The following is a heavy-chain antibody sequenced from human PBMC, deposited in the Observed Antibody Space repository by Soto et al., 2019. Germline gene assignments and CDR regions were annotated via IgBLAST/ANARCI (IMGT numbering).Heavy chain of an antibody. J-gene: IGHJ6*02. CDR2: IYYSGST. CDR1: CGSISSYY. V-gene: IGHV4-59*12. Sequence: PSETVSLTCTFSCGSISSYYRSWIRQPPGKGLEWIGYIYYSGSTNYNPSLKSRVTISVDTSKNQFSLKLSSVTAADTAMYYCARPGNGYKAIYYGLDVWGQGTMVTVSS. CDR3: ARPGNGYKAIYYGLDV. D-gene: IGHD5-18*01.